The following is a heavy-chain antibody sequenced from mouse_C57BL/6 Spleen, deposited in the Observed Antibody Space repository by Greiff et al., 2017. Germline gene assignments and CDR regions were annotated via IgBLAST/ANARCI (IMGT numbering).Heavy chain of an antibody. CDR3: ARRADNWEREDWFAY. V-gene: IGHV8-12*01. J-gene: IGHJ3*01. CDR2: LYWDDAK. D-gene: IGHD4-1*02. CDR1: GFSLSTSGMG. Sequence: QVTLKESGPGILQSSQTLSLTCSFSGFSLSTSGMGVSWIRQPSGQGLEWLAHLYWDDAKRYNPSLKSRLTISKDTSKNQVFLKITSVDTADTATYYCARRADNWEREDWFAYWGQGTLVTVSA.